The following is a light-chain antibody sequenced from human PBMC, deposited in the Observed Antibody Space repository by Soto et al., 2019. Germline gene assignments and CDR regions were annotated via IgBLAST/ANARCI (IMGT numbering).Light chain of an antibody. Sequence: EIVLTQSPGTLSLSQGERATLSCRASQSVSSSYLVWYQQKPGQAPRLLIYGASSRATGIPDRFSGSGSGTDFTLTISRLEPEDFAVYYCQQYDSSSWTFGQGTKVEIK. V-gene: IGKV3-20*01. CDR1: QSVSSSY. CDR2: GAS. J-gene: IGKJ1*01. CDR3: QQYDSSSWT.